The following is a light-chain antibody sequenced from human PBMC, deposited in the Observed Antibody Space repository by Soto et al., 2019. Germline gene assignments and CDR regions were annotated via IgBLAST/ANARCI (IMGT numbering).Light chain of an antibody. J-gene: IGKJ5*01. V-gene: IGKV1-39*01. CDR2: AAY. Sequence: DIQMTQSPSSLSASVGDRVTINCRTSQTISIYLNGYQLKHGKAPRLLIYAAYNLQSGVPSRFSGSGSGTDFTLTISDLQHEDYGSYYCQQSYDSLSSTFGQGTRLEIK. CDR1: QTISIY. CDR3: QQSYDSLSST.